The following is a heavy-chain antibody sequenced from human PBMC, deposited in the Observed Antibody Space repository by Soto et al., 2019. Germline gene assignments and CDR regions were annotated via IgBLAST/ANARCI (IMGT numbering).Heavy chain of an antibody. D-gene: IGHD3-10*01. CDR3: ASDPYYYASGY. J-gene: IGHJ4*02. CDR1: GFTFSDHY. Sequence: GGSLRLSCAASGFTFSDHYMTWIRQAPGKGLEWVSKISGGGTTMYYADSVKGRFTVSRDNAKNSLYLQMDSLRAEDTAMYYCASDPYYYASGYWGQGTLVTVSS. CDR2: ISGGGTTM. V-gene: IGHV3-11*01.